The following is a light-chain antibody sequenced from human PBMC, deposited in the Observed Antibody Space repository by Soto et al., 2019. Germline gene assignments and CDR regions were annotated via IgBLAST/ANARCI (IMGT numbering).Light chain of an antibody. CDR2: GNS. CDR3: QSYDSSLSGYV. J-gene: IGLJ1*01. CDR1: SSNIGAGYD. V-gene: IGLV1-40*01. Sequence: QLVLTQPPSVSGAPGQRVTISCTGSSSNIGAGYDVHWYQQLPGTAPKLLIYGNSNRPSGVPDRFSGSKSGTSASLAITGLQGGDEADYYCQSYDSSLSGYVFGTGTKVTVL.